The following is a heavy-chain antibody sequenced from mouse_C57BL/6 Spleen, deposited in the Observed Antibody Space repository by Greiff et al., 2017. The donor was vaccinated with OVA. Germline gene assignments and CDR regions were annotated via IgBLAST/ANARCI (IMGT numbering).Heavy chain of an antibody. J-gene: IGHJ4*01. CDR1: GYSFTDYN. CDR3: APYDSYAMDY. V-gene: IGHV1-39*01. CDR2: INPNYGTT. Sequence: VHVKQSGPELVKPGASVKISCKASGYSFTDYNMNWVKQSNGKSLEWIGVINPNYGTTSYNQKFKGKATLTVDQSSSTAYMQLNSLTSEDSAVYYCAPYDSYAMDYWGQGTSVTVSS.